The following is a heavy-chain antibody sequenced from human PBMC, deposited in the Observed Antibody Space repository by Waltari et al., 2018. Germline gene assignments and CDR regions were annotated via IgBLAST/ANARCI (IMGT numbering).Heavy chain of an antibody. D-gene: IGHD3-3*01. Sequence: EVQLVESGGGLVQTGGSLRLSCAASGFSFSSDWMSWVRQAPGKGLEWVANINQDGSEKYYVDSVKGRFTSSRDSAKNSLYLQMNSLRAEDTALYYCARDSAVYDFWSGYLFDPWGQGTLVTVSS. CDR1: GFSFSSDW. J-gene: IGHJ5*02. V-gene: IGHV3-7*01. CDR3: ARDSAVYDFWSGYLFDP. CDR2: INQDGSEK.